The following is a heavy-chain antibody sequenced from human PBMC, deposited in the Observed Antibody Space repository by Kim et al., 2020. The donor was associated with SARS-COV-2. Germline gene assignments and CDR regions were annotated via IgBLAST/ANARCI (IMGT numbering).Heavy chain of an antibody. J-gene: IGHJ3*01. V-gene: IGHV4-34*01. Sequence: SGNARYAPSLKIRVILSVDTSKNQFSLTLTSVTAADTAVYYCARNGAFDVWDQGALVIVSS. D-gene: IGHD2-8*01. CDR2: SGNA. CDR3: ARNGAFDV.